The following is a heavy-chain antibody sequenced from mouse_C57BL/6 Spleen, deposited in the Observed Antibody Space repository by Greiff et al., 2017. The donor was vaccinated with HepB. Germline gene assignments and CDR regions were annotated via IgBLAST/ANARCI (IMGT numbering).Heavy chain of an antibody. Sequence: VMLVESGAELARPGASVKLSCKASGYTFTSYGISWVKQRTGQGLEWIGEIYPRSGNTYYNEKFKGKATLTADKSSSTAYMELRSLTSEDSAVYFCARSGDYDGGYYFDYWGQGTTLTVSS. D-gene: IGHD2-4*01. CDR1: GYTFTSYG. CDR2: IYPRSGNT. V-gene: IGHV1-81*01. J-gene: IGHJ2*01. CDR3: ARSGDYDGGYYFDY.